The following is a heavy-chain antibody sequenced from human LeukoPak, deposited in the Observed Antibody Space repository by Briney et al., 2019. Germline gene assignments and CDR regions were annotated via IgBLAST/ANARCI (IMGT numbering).Heavy chain of an antibody. J-gene: IGHJ4*02. V-gene: IGHV4-39*07. Sequence: SETLSLTCTVSGDSISSTSYYWGWIRQPPGKGLEWIGSIYYSGTTYYNASLKTRLTVSVDTSKNHFSLKLTSVTAADTAVYYCARGPLIPTRPRGDTYYFDYWGQGTLVTISS. CDR1: GDSISSTSYY. CDR3: ARGPLIPTRPRGDTYYFDY. CDR2: IYYSGTT. D-gene: IGHD6-6*01.